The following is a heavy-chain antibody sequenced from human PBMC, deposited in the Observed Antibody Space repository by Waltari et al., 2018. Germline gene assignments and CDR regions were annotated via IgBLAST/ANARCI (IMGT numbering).Heavy chain of an antibody. J-gene: IGHJ4*02. D-gene: IGHD4-17*01. CDR1: GYTFTGYY. CDR3: ARDLGSDYGNRDY. CDR2: INPNSGDT. V-gene: IGHV1-2*06. Sequence: QVHLVQSGAEVKKPGASVTVSCTASGYTFTGYYIQWVRRAPGQGLEWMGRINPNSGDTNYAQKFQGRVTLTRDTSINTAYMELSSLKSDDTAVYYCARDLGSDYGNRDYWGQGTLVTVPS.